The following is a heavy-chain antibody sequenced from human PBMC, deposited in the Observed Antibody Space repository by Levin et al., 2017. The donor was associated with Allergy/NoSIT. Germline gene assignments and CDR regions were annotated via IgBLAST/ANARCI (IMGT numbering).Heavy chain of an antibody. CDR2: ISGSGGST. V-gene: IGHV3-23*01. Sequence: LSLTCAASGFTFSSYAMSWVRQAPGKGLEWVSAISGSGGSTYYADSVKGRFTISRDNSKNTLYLQMNSLRAEDTAVYYCAKDYQGYYYGMDVWGQGTTVTVSS. CDR3: AKDYQGYYYGMDV. D-gene: IGHD2-2*01. CDR1: GFTFSSYA. J-gene: IGHJ6*02.